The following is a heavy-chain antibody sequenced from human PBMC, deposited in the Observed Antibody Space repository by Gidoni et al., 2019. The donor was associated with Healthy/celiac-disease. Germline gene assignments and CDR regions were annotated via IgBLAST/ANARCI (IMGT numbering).Heavy chain of an antibody. CDR1: GFPFRSYA. Sequence: QVQLVESGGGVVQPGRSLRLSCAASGFPFRSYAMHCVRQAPGKGLEWVAVISYDGSNKYYADSVKGRFTISRDNSKNTLYLQMNSLRAEDTAVYYCARDDGAAGKWGFDYWGQGTLVTVSS. V-gene: IGHV3-30-3*01. CDR3: ARDDGAAGKWGFDY. J-gene: IGHJ4*02. CDR2: ISYDGSNK. D-gene: IGHD6-13*01.